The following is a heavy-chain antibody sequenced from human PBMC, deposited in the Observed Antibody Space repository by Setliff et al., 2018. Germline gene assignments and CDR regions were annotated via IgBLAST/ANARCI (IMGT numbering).Heavy chain of an antibody. CDR2: ISISSSYI. CDR1: GFTFSRYS. J-gene: IGHJ6*03. D-gene: IGHD3-22*01. Sequence: GGSLRLSCAASGFTFSRYSMNWVRQAPGKGLEWVSSISISSSYIYYAHSGKGRFTISRDNANNSLYLQMNSLRAEDTAVYYCARDQVGSSGYYQWGFYFYYMDVWGKGTTVTVSS. CDR3: ARDQVGSSGYYQWGFYFYYMDV. V-gene: IGHV3-21*01.